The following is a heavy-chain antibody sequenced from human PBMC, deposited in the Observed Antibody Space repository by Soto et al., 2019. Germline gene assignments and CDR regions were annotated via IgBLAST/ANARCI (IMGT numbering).Heavy chain of an antibody. CDR2: IGIAGDT. D-gene: IGHD3-22*01. CDR1: GFTFSSYD. CDR3: ARGGRHYDSTGSIDF. V-gene: IGHV3-13*01. J-gene: IGHJ4*02. Sequence: EVQLVESGGGLVQPGGSLRLSCAASGFTFSSYDMHWVRQAAGKGLEWVSTIGIAGDTYYPVSVQGRFTFSRENAKNSLYLQVNSMAAGDTAVYFCARGGRHYDSTGSIDFWGQGTLVTVSS.